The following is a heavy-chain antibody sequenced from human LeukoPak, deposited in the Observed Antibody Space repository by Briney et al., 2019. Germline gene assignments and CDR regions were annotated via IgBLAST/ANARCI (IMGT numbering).Heavy chain of an antibody. Sequence: RGSLRLCCAASGFTLICYAVSSVRQAPGKGLEWVPAISGSGGSTYYADSVKGRFTMTRDTSKNTLYLHMNSLRTEDTAVDYCAKFTQWLVRGVAFDVRGQVIMVSVSS. J-gene: IGHJ3*01. D-gene: IGHD6-19*01. CDR3: AKFTQWLVRGVAFDV. CDR1: GFTLICYA. V-gene: IGHV3-23*01. CDR2: ISGSGGST.